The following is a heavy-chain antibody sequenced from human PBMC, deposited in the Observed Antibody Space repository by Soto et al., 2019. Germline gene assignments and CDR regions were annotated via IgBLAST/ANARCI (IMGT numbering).Heavy chain of an antibody. CDR3: TSCSGGSCYYYYGMDV. V-gene: IGHV4-39*01. J-gene: IGHJ6*02. D-gene: IGHD2-15*01. CDR2: IYYSGST. Sequence: QLQLQESGPGLVKPSETLSLTCTVSGGSISSSSYYWGWIRQPPGKGLEWIGSIYYSGSTYYNPSLQSRVTISVDTSKNQFSLKLSSVTAADTAVYYCTSCSGGSCYYYYGMDVWGQGTTVTVSS. CDR1: GGSISSSSYY.